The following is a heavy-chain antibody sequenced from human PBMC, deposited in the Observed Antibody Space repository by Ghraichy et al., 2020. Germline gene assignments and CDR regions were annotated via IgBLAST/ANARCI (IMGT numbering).Heavy chain of an antibody. V-gene: IGHV4-39*01. D-gene: IGHD6-19*01. CDR2: IYNTGSA. CDR1: GDSISTSTYY. CDR3: ARHVDTGSGRGYYDY. J-gene: IGHJ4*02. Sequence: SETLSLTCTVSGDSISTSTYYWGWIRKPPGKGLERIGSIYNTGSAFHNPSLKSRVTISVDTSKNHFSLKLSSVTAADTAIYYCARHVDTGSGRGYYDYWGQGTLVTVSS.